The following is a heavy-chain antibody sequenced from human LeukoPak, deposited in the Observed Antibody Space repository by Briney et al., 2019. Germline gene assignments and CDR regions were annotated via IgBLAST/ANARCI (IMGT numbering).Heavy chain of an antibody. CDR3: TSWVATMGVY. V-gene: IGHV3-72*01. CDR2: TRNKANSYTT. D-gene: IGHD5-12*01. Sequence: PGGSLRLSCAASGFTFSDHYMDWVRQAPGKGLEWVGRTRNKANSYTTEYAASVKGRFTISRDDSKNSLYLQMNSLKTEDTAVYYCTSWVATMGVYWGQGTLVTVSS. J-gene: IGHJ4*02. CDR1: GFTFSDHY.